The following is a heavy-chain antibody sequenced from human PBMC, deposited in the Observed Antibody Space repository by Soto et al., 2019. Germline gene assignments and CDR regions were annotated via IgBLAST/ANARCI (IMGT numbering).Heavy chain of an antibody. CDR2: IYPGDSDT. J-gene: IGHJ6*01. Sequence: GESLKISCKGSGYSFSSYWIGWVRQMPGQGLEWMGIIYPGDSDTRYSPSFQGQVTISADRSVRTAFLEWNSLKASDTAMYFCARVDWNDGYYYHGMDVWGQGTTVTVPQ. V-gene: IGHV5-51*01. CDR3: ARVDWNDGYYYHGMDV. D-gene: IGHD1-1*01. CDR1: GYSFSSYW.